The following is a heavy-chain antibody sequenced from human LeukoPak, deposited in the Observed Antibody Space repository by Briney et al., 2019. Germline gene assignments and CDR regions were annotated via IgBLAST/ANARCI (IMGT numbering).Heavy chain of an antibody. V-gene: IGHV4-34*01. CDR2: INHSGST. CDR1: GGSFSDYY. CDR3: ARGYDYGDYGALDY. D-gene: IGHD4-17*01. J-gene: IGHJ4*02. Sequence: SETLSLTCAVYGGSFSDYYWSWIRQPPGKGLEWIGEINHSGSTNYNPSLKSRVTISVDTSKNQFSLKLSSVTAADTAVYYCARGYDYGDYGALDYWGQGTLVTVSS.